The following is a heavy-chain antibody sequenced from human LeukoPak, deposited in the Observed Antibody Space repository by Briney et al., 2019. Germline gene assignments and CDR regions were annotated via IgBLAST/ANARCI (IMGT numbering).Heavy chain of an antibody. J-gene: IGHJ4*02. V-gene: IGHV4-59*12. CDR2: IYYSGST. CDR1: GGSISSYY. Sequence: PSETLSLTCTVSGGSISSYYWSWIRQPPGKGLEWIGYIYYSGSTNYNPSLKSRVTISVDTSKNQFSLKLSSVTAADTAVYYCARGRPRYIAVAGTGLGYWGQGTLVTVSS. D-gene: IGHD6-19*01. CDR3: ARGRPRYIAVAGTGLGY.